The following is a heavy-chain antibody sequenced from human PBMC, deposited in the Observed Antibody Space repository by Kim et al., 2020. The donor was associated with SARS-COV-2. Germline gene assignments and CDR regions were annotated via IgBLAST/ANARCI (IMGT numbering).Heavy chain of an antibody. CDR2: IIPIFGTA. CDR1: GGTFSSYA. J-gene: IGHJ6*02. V-gene: IGHV1-69*13. D-gene: IGHD2-21*02. CDR3: ARSSRAPIVVVTAFFPYYYYGMDV. Sequence: SVKVSCKASGGTFSSYAISWVRQAPGQGLEWMGGIIPIFGTANYAQKFQGRVTITADESTSTAYMELSSLRSEDTAVYYCARSSRAPIVVVTAFFPYYYYGMDVWGQGTTVTVSS.